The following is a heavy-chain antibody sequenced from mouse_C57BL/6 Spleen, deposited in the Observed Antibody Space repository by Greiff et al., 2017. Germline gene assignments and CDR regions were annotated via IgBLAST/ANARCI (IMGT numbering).Heavy chain of an antibody. CDR3: ARGDYGSSYAYYFDY. V-gene: IGHV1-80*01. J-gene: IGHJ2*01. Sequence: QVQLKQSGAELVKPGASVKISCKASGYAFSSYWMNWVKQRPGKGLEWIGQIYPGDGDTNYNGKFKGKATLTADKSSSTAYMQLGSLTSEDSAVYFCARGDYGSSYAYYFDYWGQGTTLTVSS. CDR1: GYAFSSYW. D-gene: IGHD1-1*01. CDR2: IYPGDGDT.